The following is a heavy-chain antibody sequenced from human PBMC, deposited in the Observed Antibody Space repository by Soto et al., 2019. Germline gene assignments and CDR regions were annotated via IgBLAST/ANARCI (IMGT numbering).Heavy chain of an antibody. V-gene: IGHV3-11*01. D-gene: IGHD7-27*01. CDR2: ISFSGNTI. CDR1: GFNLTDHY. J-gene: IGHJ6*04. Sequence: QVQLVESGGGLVKPGGSLRLSCSASGFNLTDHYMSWIRQAPGKGLEWVSYISFSGNTIYYADSVKGRFTTSRDNAKNSLYLQINSLRAEDTAVYYCARGGELGPPMDVWGKGTTVTVSS. CDR3: ARGGELGPPMDV.